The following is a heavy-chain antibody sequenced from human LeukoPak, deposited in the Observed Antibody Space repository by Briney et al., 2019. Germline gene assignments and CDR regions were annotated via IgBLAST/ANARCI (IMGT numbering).Heavy chain of an antibody. D-gene: IGHD6-6*01. V-gene: IGHV3-30*02. CDR3: AKVLFVRSSSTPYMDV. Sequence: PGGSLRLSCAASGFTFSSYGMHWVRQAPGKGLEWVAFIRYDGSNKYYAYSVKGRFTISSDSSKNTLYLHMNRLRAEDTAVYYCAKVLFVRSSSTPYMDVWGKGTTVTVSS. CDR1: GFTFSSYG. J-gene: IGHJ6*03. CDR2: IRYDGSNK.